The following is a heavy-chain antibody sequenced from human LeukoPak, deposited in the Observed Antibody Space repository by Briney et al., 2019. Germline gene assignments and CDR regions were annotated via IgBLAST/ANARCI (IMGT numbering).Heavy chain of an antibody. V-gene: IGHV3-11*04. CDR3: ARGCDNGDYCFDY. CDR2: ISSSGTHI. D-gene: IGHD4-17*01. J-gene: IGHJ4*02. Sequence: GGSLRLSCAVSGFTFRDHFMTWLRLAPGNGLEWVSYISSSGTHIYYADSVKGRFTISRDNANNAMYLQMNSLRGEDTAVYYCARGCDNGDYCFDYWGQGSLVTVSS. CDR1: GFTFRDHF.